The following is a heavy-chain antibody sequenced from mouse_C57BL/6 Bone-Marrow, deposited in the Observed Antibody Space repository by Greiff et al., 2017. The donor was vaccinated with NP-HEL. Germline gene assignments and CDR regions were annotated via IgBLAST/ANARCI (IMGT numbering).Heavy chain of an antibody. J-gene: IGHJ4*01. CDR2: INYDGSST. CDR3: ARGTAVVAPYYAMDY. CDR1: GFTFSDYY. D-gene: IGHD1-1*01. V-gene: IGHV5-16*01. Sequence: EVKLMESEGGLVQPGSSMKLSCTASGFTFSDYYMAWVRQVPEKGLEWVANINYDGSSTYYLDSLKSRFIISRDNAKNILYLQMSSLKSEDTATYCCARGTAVVAPYYAMDYWGQGTSVTVSS.